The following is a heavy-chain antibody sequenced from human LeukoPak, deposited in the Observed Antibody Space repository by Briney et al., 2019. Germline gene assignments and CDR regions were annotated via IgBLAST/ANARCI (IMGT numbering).Heavy chain of an antibody. D-gene: IGHD3-10*01. CDR3: ARLNGSHFDY. CDR2: INPNNSAT. CDR1: GYTFTGYH. Sequence: ASVTVSCKASGYTFTGYHMHWVRQAPGQGLEWMAWINPNNSATTYANKFQGRVTMTRDTSSSTDYMELSRLRSDDTAVYYCARLNGSHFDYWGQGTLVTASS. V-gene: IGHV1-2*02. J-gene: IGHJ4*02.